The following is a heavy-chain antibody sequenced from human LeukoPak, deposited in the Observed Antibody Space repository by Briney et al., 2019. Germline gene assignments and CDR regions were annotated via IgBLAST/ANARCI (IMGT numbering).Heavy chain of an antibody. V-gene: IGHV4-59*01. CDR3: ARSGGYSSSWSL. Sequence: SETLSLTCSVSGGSITTYYWNWIRQPPGKGLEWIGYISNSGIATYNPSLKSRVSISVDSSKSQFSLKLNSVTAADTAVYYCARSGGYSSSWSLWGQGTLVTVSS. CDR1: GGSITTYY. CDR2: ISNSGIA. D-gene: IGHD6-13*01. J-gene: IGHJ4*02.